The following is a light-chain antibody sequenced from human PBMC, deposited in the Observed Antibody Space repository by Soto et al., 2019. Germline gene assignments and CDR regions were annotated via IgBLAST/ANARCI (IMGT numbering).Light chain of an antibody. CDR3: QQYGSSPLYT. V-gene: IGKV3-20*01. CDR2: GAS. CDR1: QSVSSSY. J-gene: IGKJ2*01. Sequence: EIVLTQSPGTLSLSPGERATLSCRASQSVSSSYLAWYQQKPGQAPRLLIYGASSRATGIPDRFCGSGSGTDFTLTISRLEPEDFAVYYCQQYGSSPLYTFGQGTTLEIK.